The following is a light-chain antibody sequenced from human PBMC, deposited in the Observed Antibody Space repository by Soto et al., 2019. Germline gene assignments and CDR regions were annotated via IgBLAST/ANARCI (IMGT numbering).Light chain of an antibody. CDR2: DNN. CDR1: SSNIGNNY. CDR3: GTWDSRLSAVV. V-gene: IGLV1-51*01. Sequence: QSVLTQPLSVSAAPGQKVTISCSGGSSNIGNNYVSWYQQLPGTAPKLLIYDNNKRPSGIPDRFSGSKSGTSATLGITGLQTGDEADYYCGTWDSRLSAVVFGGGTQLTVL. J-gene: IGLJ2*01.